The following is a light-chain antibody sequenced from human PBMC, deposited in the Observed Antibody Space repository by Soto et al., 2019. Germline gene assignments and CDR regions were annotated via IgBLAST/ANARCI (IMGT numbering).Light chain of an antibody. CDR2: DAS. Sequence: EIVLTQSPATLSLSPGERATLSCRASQSVSSYLAGYQQKPGQAPRLLLYDASNRATGIPARFSGSGSGTDFTLTISSLEPEDFAVYYCQQRSNWPTFGQGTRLEIK. CDR3: QQRSNWPT. J-gene: IGKJ5*01. V-gene: IGKV3-11*01. CDR1: QSVSSY.